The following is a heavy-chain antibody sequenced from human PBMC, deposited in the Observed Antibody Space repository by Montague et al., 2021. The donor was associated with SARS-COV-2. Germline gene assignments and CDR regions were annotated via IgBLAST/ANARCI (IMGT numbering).Heavy chain of an antibody. Sequence: SLRLSCAASGFTFSSYAMPGVRPAPARGLQWVAGISYDHSNKYYADFVKGRLTISRDNSKNTLYLQMNSLRAEDTAVYYCAAEMATISAPLDYWGQGTLVTVAS. CDR1: GFTFSSYA. D-gene: IGHD5-24*01. CDR2: ISYDHSNK. V-gene: IGHV3-30*04. CDR3: AAEMATISAPLDY. J-gene: IGHJ4*02.